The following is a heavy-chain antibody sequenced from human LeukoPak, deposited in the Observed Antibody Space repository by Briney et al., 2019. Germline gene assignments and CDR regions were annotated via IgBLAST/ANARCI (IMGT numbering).Heavy chain of an antibody. Sequence: GESLQISCKGSGYSFTSYWIGWVRQMPGKGLEWMGIIYPGDSDTRYSPSFQGQVTISADKSISTAYLQWSSLKASDTAMYYCARRSIAAADPFDYWGQGTLVTVSS. D-gene: IGHD6-13*01. J-gene: IGHJ4*02. CDR3: ARRSIAAADPFDY. V-gene: IGHV5-51*01. CDR2: IYPGDSDT. CDR1: GYSFTSYW.